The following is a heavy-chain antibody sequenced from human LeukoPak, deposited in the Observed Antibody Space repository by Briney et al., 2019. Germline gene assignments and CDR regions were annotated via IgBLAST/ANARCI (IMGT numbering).Heavy chain of an antibody. CDR1: GFTISSYW. CDR3: ARAPYSNWGNY. J-gene: IGHJ4*02. D-gene: IGHD4-11*01. V-gene: IGHV3-48*04. Sequence: PGGSLRLSCEASGFTISSYWMTWVRQAPGKGLEWVSYISSSGSTIYYADSVKGRFTISRDNAKNSLYLQMNSLRAEDTAVYYCARAPYSNWGNYWGQGTLVTVSS. CDR2: ISSSGSTI.